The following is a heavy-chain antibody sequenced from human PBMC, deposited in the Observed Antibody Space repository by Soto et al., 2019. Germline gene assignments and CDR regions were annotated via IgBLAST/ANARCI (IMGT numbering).Heavy chain of an antibody. V-gene: IGHV3-11*01. D-gene: IGHD6-6*01. J-gene: IGHJ4*02. CDR2: ISHRSLTI. CDR1: GFTFSDHY. Sequence: GALRLSCAASGFTFSDHYMAWFRQTPERGLEWLAYISHRSLTIYHARSVKDRFTISRDDATDSLYLQLNSLRVEDTAVYFCARGGGSSPFDYWGQGTVVTVSS. CDR3: ARGGGSSPFDY.